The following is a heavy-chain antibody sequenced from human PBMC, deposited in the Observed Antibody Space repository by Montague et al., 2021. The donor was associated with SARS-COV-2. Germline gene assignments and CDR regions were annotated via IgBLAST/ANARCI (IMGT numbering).Heavy chain of an antibody. CDR2: IYYRGST. V-gene: IGHV4-59*01. CDR1: GGSINSDY. J-gene: IGHJ5*02. CDR3: AREDRCNWFDP. Sequence: SETLSLTCTVSGGSINSDYWSWIRQPPGKGLEWIGYIYYRGSTNYNPSLKSRVTISVDTSKNQFSLKLISVTAADTAVYYCAREDRCNWFDPWGQGILVTVSS. D-gene: IGHD2/OR15-2a*01.